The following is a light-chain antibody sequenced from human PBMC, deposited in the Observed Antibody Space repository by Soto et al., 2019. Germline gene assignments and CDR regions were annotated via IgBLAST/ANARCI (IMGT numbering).Light chain of an antibody. Sequence: EILMTQSPATLSVPPGERATLSCRASQSITNNLAWYQHKPGQAPRLLIYRASARATGIPARFSGSGSGTEFFLTISSLQSEDFAIYYCQHYNNWLGTFGGGTKVDIK. CDR2: RAS. V-gene: IGKV3-15*01. CDR1: QSITNN. CDR3: QHYNNWLGT. J-gene: IGKJ4*01.